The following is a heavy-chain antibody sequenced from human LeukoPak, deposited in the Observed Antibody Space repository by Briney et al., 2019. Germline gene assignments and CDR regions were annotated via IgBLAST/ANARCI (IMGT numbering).Heavy chain of an antibody. CDR2: IYYSGST. Sequence: SETLSLTCTVSGGSISSSSYYWGWIRQPPGKGLEWIGSIYYSGSTYYNPSLKSRVTISVDTSKNQFSLKLSSVTAADTAVYYCARAYPGYSGYETDALDIWGQGTMVTVSS. V-gene: IGHV4-39*07. D-gene: IGHD5-12*01. CDR1: GGSISSSSYY. J-gene: IGHJ3*02. CDR3: ARAYPGYSGYETDALDI.